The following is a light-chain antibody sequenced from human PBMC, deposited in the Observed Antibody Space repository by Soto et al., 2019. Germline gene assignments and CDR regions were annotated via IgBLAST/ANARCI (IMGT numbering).Light chain of an antibody. V-gene: IGKV3-11*01. Sequence: EIVLTQSPATLSLSPGERATLSCRASQSVTNSLAWYQQKPGQAPRLLVYDASNRATGIPTRFSGSGSGTYFTLTISSLDPEDFAFYYCQQRSNWPTFGQGTKLEIK. CDR1: QSVTNS. J-gene: IGKJ2*01. CDR2: DAS. CDR3: QQRSNWPT.